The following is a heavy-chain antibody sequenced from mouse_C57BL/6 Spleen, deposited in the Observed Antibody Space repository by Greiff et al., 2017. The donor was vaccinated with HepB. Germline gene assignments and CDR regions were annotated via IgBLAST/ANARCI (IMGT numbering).Heavy chain of an antibody. J-gene: IGHJ1*03. Sequence: EVQLQQSGPELVKPGASVKISCKASGSTFTDYYMNWVKQSHGKSLEWIGDINPNNGGTSYNQKFKGKATLTVDKSSSTAYMELRSLTSEDSAVYYCARYYDGPYWYFDVWGTGTTVTVSS. D-gene: IGHD2-3*01. CDR1: GSTFTDYY. CDR2: INPNNGGT. CDR3: ARYYDGPYWYFDV. V-gene: IGHV1-26*01.